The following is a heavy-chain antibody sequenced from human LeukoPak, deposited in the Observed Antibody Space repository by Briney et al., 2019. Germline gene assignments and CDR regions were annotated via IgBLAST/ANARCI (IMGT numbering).Heavy chain of an antibody. Sequence: PSETLSLTCSVSGGSITSYYWSWIRQSPMKGLEWIGSVYNRGTTYYNPSLKSRVTISGDTSKNQLSPRMTYVTTADTAVYFCARDYGGNSGEFDPWGQGTLFTVSS. CDR3: ARDYGGNSGEFDP. D-gene: IGHD4-23*01. J-gene: IGHJ5*02. CDR1: GGSITSYY. V-gene: IGHV4-59*01. CDR2: VYNRGTT.